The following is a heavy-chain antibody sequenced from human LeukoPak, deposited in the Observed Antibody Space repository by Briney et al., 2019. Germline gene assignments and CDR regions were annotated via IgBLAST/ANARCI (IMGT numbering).Heavy chain of an antibody. J-gene: IGHJ4*02. V-gene: IGHV3-64*01. CDR3: ARGGATTLFDY. CDR1: GFTFSSYA. D-gene: IGHD1-26*01. Sequence: PGGSLRLSCAASGFTFSSYAMHWVRQAPGKELEYVSAITTNGDKTYYGNSVKGGFTISRDNSKNTLYLQMGSLTIEDMAVYYCARGGATTLFDYWGQGTLVTVSS. CDR2: ITTNGDKT.